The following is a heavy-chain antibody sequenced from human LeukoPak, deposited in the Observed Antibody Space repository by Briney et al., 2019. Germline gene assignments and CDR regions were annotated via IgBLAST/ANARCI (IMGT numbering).Heavy chain of an antibody. CDR1: GYNFISYG. CDR3: ARDSWGRDSRGIDY. Sequence: GASVKVSCKTSGYNFISYGISWVRQAPGQGLEWMGWISAYNGNTNYAQKLQGRVTMTTDTSTSTAYMELRSLRSDDTAVYYCARDSWGRDSRGIDYWGQGTLVTVSS. CDR2: ISAYNGNT. J-gene: IGHJ4*02. V-gene: IGHV1-18*01. D-gene: IGHD3-10*01.